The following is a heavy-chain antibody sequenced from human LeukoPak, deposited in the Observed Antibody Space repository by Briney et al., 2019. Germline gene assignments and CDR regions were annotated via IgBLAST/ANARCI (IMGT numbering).Heavy chain of an antibody. Sequence: GASVKVSCKASGGTFSSYAISWVRQAPGQGLEWMGGIIPIFGTANYAQKFQGRVTITADESTSTAYMELSSLRSEDTAVYYCARGRIAVAAKDAFDIWGQGTMVTVSS. CDR3: ARGRIAVAAKDAFDI. J-gene: IGHJ3*02. D-gene: IGHD6-19*01. V-gene: IGHV1-69*13. CDR1: GGTFSSYA. CDR2: IIPIFGTA.